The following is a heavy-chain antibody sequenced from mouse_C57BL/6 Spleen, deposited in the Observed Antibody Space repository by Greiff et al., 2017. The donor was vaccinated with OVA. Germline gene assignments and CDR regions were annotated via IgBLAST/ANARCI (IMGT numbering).Heavy chain of an antibody. Sequence: EVKLVESGGGLVQPGGSMKLSCAASGFTFSDAWMDWVRQSPETGLEWVAEIRNKANNHATYYAESVKGRFTISRADSKSSGYRQMNSIRAEDTGSYYCTRVPLYYGSTWYFDVWGTGTTVTVSS. CDR2: IRNKANNHAT. V-gene: IGHV6-6*01. CDR1: GFTFSDAW. D-gene: IGHD1-1*01. J-gene: IGHJ1*03. CDR3: TRVPLYYGSTWYFDV.